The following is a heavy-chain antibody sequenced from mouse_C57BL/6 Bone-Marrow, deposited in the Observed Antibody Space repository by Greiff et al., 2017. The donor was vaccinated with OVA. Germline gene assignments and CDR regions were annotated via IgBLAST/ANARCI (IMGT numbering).Heavy chain of an antibody. CDR1: GFNIKDDY. Sequence: EVQLVESGAELVRPGASVKLSCTASGFNIKDDYMHWVKQRPEQGLEWIGWIDPENGDTEYASKFQGKATITADTSSNTAYLQLSSLTSEDTAVYYCTTRDYGFFAYWGQGTLVTVSA. V-gene: IGHV14-4*01. CDR3: TTRDYGFFAY. CDR2: IDPENGDT. D-gene: IGHD2-4*01. J-gene: IGHJ3*01.